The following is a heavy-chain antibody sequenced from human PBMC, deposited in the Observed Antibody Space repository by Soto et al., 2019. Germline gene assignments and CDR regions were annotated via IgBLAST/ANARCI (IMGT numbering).Heavy chain of an antibody. J-gene: IGHJ4*02. Sequence: QVQLVQSGAEVKKTGASGKVSCKALGYTFTNYGLSWVRLAPGQGPEWMGWISSYNGNTHYARSLQGRGTMTTETSTRTAYMELRSLRSDDTAVYYCARARYYDRGGWDFDSWGQGTLITVSS. CDR1: GYTFTNYG. D-gene: IGHD3-9*01. CDR2: ISSYNGNT. V-gene: IGHV1-18*04. CDR3: ARARYYDRGGWDFDS.